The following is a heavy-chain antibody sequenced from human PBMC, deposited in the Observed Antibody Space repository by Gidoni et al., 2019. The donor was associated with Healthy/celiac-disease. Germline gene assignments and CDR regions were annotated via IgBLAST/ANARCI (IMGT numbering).Heavy chain of an antibody. J-gene: IGHJ4*02. Sequence: EVQLVESGGGLVQPGGSLRLSCAASGFTFRDHSMDWARQAPGKGLEWVGRTRNKANSYTTEYAASVKGRFTISRDDSKNSLYLQMNSLKTEDTAVYYCARLAYCGGDCYSASDYWGQGTLVTVSS. CDR1: GFTFRDHS. D-gene: IGHD2-21*02. V-gene: IGHV3-72*01. CDR2: TRNKANSYTT. CDR3: ARLAYCGGDCYSASDY.